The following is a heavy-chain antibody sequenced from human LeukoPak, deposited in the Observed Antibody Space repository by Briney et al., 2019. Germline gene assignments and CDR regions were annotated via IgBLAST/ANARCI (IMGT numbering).Heavy chain of an antibody. J-gene: IGHJ4*02. CDR1: GGSISSSSYY. V-gene: IGHV4-39*07. Sequence: SETLSLTCTVSGGSISSSSYYWGWIRQPPGKGLEWIGSFYHSGSTNYNPSLKSRVTISVDKSKNQFSLKLSSVTAADTAVYYCARESVGAFDYWGQGTLVTVSS. CDR2: FYHSGST. CDR3: ARESVGAFDY. D-gene: IGHD1-26*01.